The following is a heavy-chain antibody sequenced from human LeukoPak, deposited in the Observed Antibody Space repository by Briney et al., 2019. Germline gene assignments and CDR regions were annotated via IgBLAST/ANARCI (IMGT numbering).Heavy chain of an antibody. CDR3: ASVRYSSSSKNYYYMDV. V-gene: IGHV1-69*06. D-gene: IGHD6-6*01. J-gene: IGHJ6*03. Sequence: SVKVSCKASGGTFSSYAISWVRQAPGQGLEWMGGIIPIFGTANYAQKFQGRVTITADKSTSTAYMELSSLRSEDTAVYYCASVRYSSSSKNYYYMDVWGKGTTVTVSS. CDR2: IIPIFGTA. CDR1: GGTFSSYA.